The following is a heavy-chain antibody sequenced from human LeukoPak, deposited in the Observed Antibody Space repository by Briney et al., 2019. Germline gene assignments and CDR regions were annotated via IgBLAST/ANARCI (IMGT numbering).Heavy chain of an antibody. Sequence: PGGSLRLSCAASGFTFSSYSMNWVRQAPGKGLEWVSSISSSSSYIYYADSVKGRFTISRDNAKNSLYLQMNSLRAEDTAVYYCARDQSGDYGDYYYYGMDVWGQGTTVTVSS. D-gene: IGHD4-17*01. V-gene: IGHV3-21*01. CDR3: ARDQSGDYGDYYYYGMDV. J-gene: IGHJ6*02. CDR2: ISSSSSYI. CDR1: GFTFSSYS.